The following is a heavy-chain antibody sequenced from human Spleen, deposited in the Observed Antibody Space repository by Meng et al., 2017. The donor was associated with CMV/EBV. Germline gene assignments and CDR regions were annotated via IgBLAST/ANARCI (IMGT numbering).Heavy chain of an antibody. CDR3: ARASTISNGMDV. CDR2: IIPILGIA. J-gene: IGHJ6*02. Sequence: SVKVSCKASGGTFSSYTISWVRQAPGQGLEWMGRIIPILGIANYAQKFQGRVTITADKSTSTAYMELSSLRSEDTAVYYCARASTISNGMDVWGQGTTVTVSS. V-gene: IGHV1-69*02. D-gene: IGHD3-3*01. CDR1: GGTFSSYT.